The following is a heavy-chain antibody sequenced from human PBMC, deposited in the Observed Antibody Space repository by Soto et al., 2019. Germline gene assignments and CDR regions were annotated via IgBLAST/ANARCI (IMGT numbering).Heavy chain of an antibody. J-gene: IGHJ4*02. Sequence: GASVKVSCKASGYTFTSYGISWVRQAPGQGLEWMGWISAYNGNTNYAQKLQGRVTMTTDTSTSTAYMELRSLRSDDTAVYYCARFLYSSGWYAGDDFWGQGTLVTVSS. CDR3: ARFLYSSGWYAGDDF. D-gene: IGHD6-19*01. CDR1: GYTFTSYG. V-gene: IGHV1-18*01. CDR2: ISAYNGNT.